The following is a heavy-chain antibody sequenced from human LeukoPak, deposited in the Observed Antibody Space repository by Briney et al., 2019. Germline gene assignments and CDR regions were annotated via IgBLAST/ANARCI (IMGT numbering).Heavy chain of an antibody. CDR2: ISSSSSYI. V-gene: IGHV3-21*01. J-gene: IGHJ4*02. CDR1: GFTFSSYS. D-gene: IGHD5-24*01. Sequence: PGGSLRLSCAASGFTFSSYSMNWVRQAPGKGLEWVSSISSSSSYIYYADSVKGRFTISRDNAKNSLYLKMNSLRAEDTAVYYCARVGSGYNYYFDYWGQGTLVTVSS. CDR3: ARVGSGYNYYFDY.